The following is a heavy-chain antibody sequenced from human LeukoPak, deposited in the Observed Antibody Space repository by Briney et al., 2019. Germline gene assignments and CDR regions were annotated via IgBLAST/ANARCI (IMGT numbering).Heavy chain of an antibody. V-gene: IGHV1-18*01. CDR1: GYSFTSYG. CDR2: ISAYNGNT. D-gene: IGHD6-19*01. J-gene: IGHJ4*03. CDR3: ARDCSGWYGCSYDY. Sequence: AAVKVTRKASGYSFTSYGISWVRQAPGQGLEWMGWISAYNGNTNYAEKLQGRVTMTTDTSTSTAYMELRSLRFDDTAVYYCARDCSGWYGCSYDYTGHGTLVTVSS.